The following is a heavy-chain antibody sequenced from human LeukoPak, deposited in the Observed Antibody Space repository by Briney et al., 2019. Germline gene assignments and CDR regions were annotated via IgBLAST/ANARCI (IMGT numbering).Heavy chain of an antibody. CDR3: ARVSSTSRHWFDP. J-gene: IGHJ5*02. D-gene: IGHD2-2*01. Sequence: PSQTLSLIXTVSGGSIRSGSYYWSWIRQPAGKGLEWIGRIYTSGSTNYNPSLKSRVTISVDTSKNQFSLKLSSVTAADTAVYYCARVSSTSRHWFDPWGQGTLVTVSS. V-gene: IGHV4-61*02. CDR2: IYTSGST. CDR1: GGSIRSGSYY.